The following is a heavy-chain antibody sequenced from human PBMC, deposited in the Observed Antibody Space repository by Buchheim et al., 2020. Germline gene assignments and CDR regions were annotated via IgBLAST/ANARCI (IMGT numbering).Heavy chain of an antibody. CDR3: AKDTGSSGWEDS. D-gene: IGHD3-22*01. V-gene: IGHV3-30*18. J-gene: IGHJ4*02. CDR2: ISYDGSNK. CDR1: GFTFSSYG. Sequence: QVQLVESGGGVVQSGRSLRLSCAASGFTFSSYGMHWVRQTPGKGLEWVSFISYDGSNKYYADSVKGRFTISRDSSKKTLYLQMNSLRIDDTAVYYCAKDTGSSGWEDSWGQGTL.